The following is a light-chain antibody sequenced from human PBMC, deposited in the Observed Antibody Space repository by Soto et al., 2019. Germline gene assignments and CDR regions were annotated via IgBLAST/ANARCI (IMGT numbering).Light chain of an antibody. Sequence: HSALTQPPSASGSPGQSVTISCTGTSSDVGGYNYVSWYQQHPGKAPKLMIYEVSKRPSGVPDRFSGSKSDNTASLTVSGLQAEDEADYYCSSYAGSNNLVVVGGGTKVTVL. CDR2: EVS. CDR1: SSDVGGYNY. CDR3: SSYAGSNNLVV. V-gene: IGLV2-8*01. J-gene: IGLJ2*01.